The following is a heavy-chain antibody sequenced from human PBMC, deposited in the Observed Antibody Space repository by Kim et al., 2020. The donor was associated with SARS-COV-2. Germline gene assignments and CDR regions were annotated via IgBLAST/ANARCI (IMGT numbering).Heavy chain of an antibody. CDR2: ISYDGSNK. CDR3: AKGFVGAIDY. V-gene: IGHV3-30*18. D-gene: IGHD1-26*01. J-gene: IGHJ4*02. CDR1: GFTFSSYG. Sequence: GGSLRLSCAASGFTFSSYGMHWVRQAPGKGLEWVAVISYDGSNKYYADSVKGRFTISRDNSKNTLYLQMNSLRAEDTDVYYCAKGFVGAIDYWGQGTLVTVSS.